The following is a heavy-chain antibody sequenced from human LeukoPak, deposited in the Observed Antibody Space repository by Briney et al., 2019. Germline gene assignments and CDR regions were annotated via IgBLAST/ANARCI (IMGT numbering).Heavy chain of an antibody. Sequence: ASVKVSCKASGYTFTGYYMHWVRQAPGQGLEWMGWINPNSGGTNYAQKFQGWVTMTRGTSISTAYMELSRLRSDDTAVYYCARDRDSSGYNFDYWGQGTLVTVSS. CDR2: INPNSGGT. CDR3: ARDRDSSGYNFDY. J-gene: IGHJ4*02. V-gene: IGHV1-2*04. CDR1: GYTFTGYY. D-gene: IGHD6-19*01.